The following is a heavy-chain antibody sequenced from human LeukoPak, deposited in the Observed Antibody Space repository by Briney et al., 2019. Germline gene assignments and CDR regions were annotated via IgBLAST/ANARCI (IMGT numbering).Heavy chain of an antibody. CDR3: AKDLGVRYFDWLIPGSDY. J-gene: IGHJ4*02. Sequence: GGSLRLSCAASGFTFSSYGMHWVRQAPGKGLEWVAVISYDGSNKYYADSVKGRFTVSRDNSKNTLYLQMNSLRAEDTAVYYCAKDLGVRYFDWLIPGSDYWGQGTLVTVSS. CDR1: GFTFSSYG. CDR2: ISYDGSNK. V-gene: IGHV3-30*18. D-gene: IGHD3-9*01.